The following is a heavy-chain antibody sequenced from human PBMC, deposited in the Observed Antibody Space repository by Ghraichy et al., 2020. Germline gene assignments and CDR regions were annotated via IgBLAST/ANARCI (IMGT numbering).Heavy chain of an antibody. CDR2: IYYSGST. CDR1: GGSISSYY. J-gene: IGHJ4*02. V-gene: IGHV4-59*01. D-gene: IGHD3-22*01. Sequence: SETLSLTCTVSGGSISSYYWSWIRQPPGKGLEWIGYIYYSGSTNYNPSLKSRVTISVDTSKNQFSLKLSSVTAADTAVYYCARERDDSIDEWGQGTLVTVSS. CDR3: ARERDDSIDE.